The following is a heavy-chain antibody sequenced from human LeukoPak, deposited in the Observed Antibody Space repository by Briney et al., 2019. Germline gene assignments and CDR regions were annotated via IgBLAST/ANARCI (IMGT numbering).Heavy chain of an antibody. CDR1: GFSFSSSW. CDR2: INDDETST. J-gene: IGHJ5*02. CDR3: AKGGYGET. Sequence: PGGSLRLSCAASGFSFSSSWMHWVRQVPGKGLEWVSRINDDETSTTYAESVKGRFIISRDNSKNTLYLQMNSLRAEDTAVYYCAKGGYGETWGQGTLVTVSS. V-gene: IGHV3-74*01. D-gene: IGHD1-1*01.